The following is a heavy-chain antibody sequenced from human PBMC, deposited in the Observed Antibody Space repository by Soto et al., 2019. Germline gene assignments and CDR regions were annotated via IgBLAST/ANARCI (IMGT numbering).Heavy chain of an antibody. CDR3: ARAGSDEYYYDSSGYYYVEDYFDY. J-gene: IGHJ4*02. CDR1: GGSISSSSYY. CDR2: IYYSGST. Sequence: PSETLSLTCTVSGGSISSSSYYWGWIRQPPGKGLEWIGSIYYSGSTYYNPSLKSRVTISVDTSKNQFSLKLSSVTAADTAVYYCARAGSDEYYYDSSGYYYVEDYFDYWGQGTLVTVSS. D-gene: IGHD3-22*01. V-gene: IGHV4-39*07.